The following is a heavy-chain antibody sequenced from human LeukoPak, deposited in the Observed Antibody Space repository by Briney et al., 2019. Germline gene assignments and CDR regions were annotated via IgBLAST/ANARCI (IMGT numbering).Heavy chain of an antibody. Sequence: PGGSLRLSCAASGFTFSSSAMSWVRQAPGKGLEWVSAISGGGGTTYYADSVKGRFIISRDNSKSTLYLQMNSLRAEDTAVFYCAKECSGGSCCSNSQYYYYGMDVWGQGTTVTVSS. D-gene: IGHD2-15*01. CDR3: AKECSGGSCCSNSQYYYYGMDV. CDR2: ISGGGGTT. CDR1: GFTFSSSA. V-gene: IGHV3-23*01. J-gene: IGHJ6*02.